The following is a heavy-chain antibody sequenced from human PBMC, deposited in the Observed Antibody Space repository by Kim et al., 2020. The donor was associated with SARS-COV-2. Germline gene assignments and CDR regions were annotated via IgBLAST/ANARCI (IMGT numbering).Heavy chain of an antibody. Sequence: GGSLRLSCAASGFTFSDHYMDWVRQAPGKGLEWVGRTRNKANSYTTEYAASVKGRFTISRDDSKNSLYLQMNSLKTEDTAVYYCARAQYSSSWYYFDYWGQGTLVTVSS. V-gene: IGHV3-72*01. CDR1: GFTFSDHY. J-gene: IGHJ4*02. D-gene: IGHD6-13*01. CDR2: TRNKANSYTT. CDR3: ARAQYSSSWYYFDY.